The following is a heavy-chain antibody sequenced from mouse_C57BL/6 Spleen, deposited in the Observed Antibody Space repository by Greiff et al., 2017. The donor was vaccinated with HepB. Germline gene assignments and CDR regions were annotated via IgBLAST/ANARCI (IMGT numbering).Heavy chain of an antibody. J-gene: IGHJ2*01. V-gene: IGHV1-61*01. CDR3: AREGMVYGEFDY. Sequence: VKLQQPGAELVRPGSSVKLSCKASGYTFTSYWMDWVKQRPGQGLEWIGNIYPSDSETHYNQKFKDKATLTVDKSSSTAYMQLSSLTSEDSAVYYCAREGMVYGEFDYWGQGTTLTVSS. CDR1: GYTFTSYW. D-gene: IGHD1-1*01. CDR2: IYPSDSET.